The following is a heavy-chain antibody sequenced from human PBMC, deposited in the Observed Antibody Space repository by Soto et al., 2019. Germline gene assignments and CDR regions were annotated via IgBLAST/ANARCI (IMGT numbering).Heavy chain of an antibody. V-gene: IGHV1-69*02. CDR3: ATCPQAPFSIAAAGSCGY. CDR2: IIPILGIA. Sequence: GSPMKVSCKASGGTFRSYTIRWGRKGPGQGVEWMGRIIPILGIANYAQKFQGRVTITADKSTSTAYMELSSLRSEDTAVYYCATCPQAPFSIAAAGSCGYWGQGTLVTVSS. CDR1: GGTFRSYT. J-gene: IGHJ4*02. D-gene: IGHD6-13*01.